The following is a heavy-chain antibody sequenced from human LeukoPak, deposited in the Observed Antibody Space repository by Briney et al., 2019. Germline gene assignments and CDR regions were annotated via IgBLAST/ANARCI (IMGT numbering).Heavy chain of an antibody. Sequence: PGGSLRLSCAASGFTFSDYSMNWVRQAPGMGLEWVSSISGSSTHILYADSVKGRFTISRDDAKNSLYLQMSSLRAEDSAVYYCARLETVAVKPIDCWGQGALVTVSS. D-gene: IGHD6-19*01. V-gene: IGHV3-21*01. CDR1: GFTFSDYS. CDR3: ARLETVAVKPIDC. CDR2: ISGSSTHI. J-gene: IGHJ4*02.